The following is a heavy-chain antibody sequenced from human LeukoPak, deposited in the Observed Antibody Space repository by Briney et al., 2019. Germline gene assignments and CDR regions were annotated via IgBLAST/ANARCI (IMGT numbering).Heavy chain of an antibody. CDR1: GYNFPSYW. V-gene: IGHV5-51*01. D-gene: IGHD6-13*01. CDR3: VRFGLTSSLDY. CDR2: VYPADSDT. Sequence: GESLKISCKASGYNFPSYWIGWVRQMPGKGLEWMGIVYPADSDTRYSPSFQGQVTFSVDMSISTAYLQLSGLRASDTAIYYCVRFGLTSSLDYWGQGTLVTVSS. J-gene: IGHJ4*02.